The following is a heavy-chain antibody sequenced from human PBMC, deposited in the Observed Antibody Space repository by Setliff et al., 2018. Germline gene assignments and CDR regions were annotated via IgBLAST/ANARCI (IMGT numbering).Heavy chain of an antibody. CDR2: TRNKGNNYAT. D-gene: IGHD1-1*01. CDR1: GGSISSYY. J-gene: IGHJ4*02. CDR3: TRDGAGTRSGFYFDY. V-gene: IGHV3-72*01. Sequence: LSLTCTVSGGSISSYYWSWIRQPPGKGLEWVGRTRNKGNNYATEYAASVKGRFTISRDDSKNSMYLQMNSLKTEDTAVYYCTRDGAGTRSGFYFDYWGQGTLVTVSS.